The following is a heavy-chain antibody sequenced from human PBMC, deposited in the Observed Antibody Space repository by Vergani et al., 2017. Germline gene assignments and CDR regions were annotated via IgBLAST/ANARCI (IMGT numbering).Heavy chain of an antibody. CDR2: IYYSGST. V-gene: IGHV4-59*01. CDR1: GGSISSYY. D-gene: IGHD2-2*01. Sequence: QVQLQESGPGLVKPSETLSLTCTVSGGSISSYYWSWIRQPPGKGLEWIGYIYYSGSTNYNPSLKSRVTISVDTSKNQFSLKLSSVTAADTAVYYCASGARYCSSTSCPPAHWGQGTLVTVSS. CDR3: ASGARYCSSTSCPPAH. J-gene: IGHJ4*02.